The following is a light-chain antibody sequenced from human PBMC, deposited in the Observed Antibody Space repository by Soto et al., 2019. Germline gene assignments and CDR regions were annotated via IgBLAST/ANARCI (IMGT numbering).Light chain of an antibody. Sequence: DIQLTQSPSTLSASVGDRVTITCRASQAVSNYLAWYQQKPGQVPHLLIYFASTLQSGVPSRFSGSGSGTDFTLTISSLQPEDVATYYCHKYNSVPLSFGPGIKVDLK. CDR2: FAS. V-gene: IGKV1-27*01. CDR3: HKYNSVPLS. J-gene: IGKJ3*01. CDR1: QAVSNY.